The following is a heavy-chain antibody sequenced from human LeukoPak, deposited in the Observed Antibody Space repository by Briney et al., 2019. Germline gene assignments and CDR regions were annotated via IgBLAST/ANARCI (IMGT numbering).Heavy chain of an antibody. D-gene: IGHD1-26*01. J-gene: IGHJ4*02. V-gene: IGHV4-34*01. CDR3: ATGRSPRYYDY. CDR2: INHSGST. Sequence: SETLSLTCAVYGGSFSGYYWSWIRQPPGKGLEWIGEINHSGSTNYNPSLKSRVTISVDTSKNQFSLKVSSVTAADTAVYYCATGRSPRYYDYWGQGILVAVSS. CDR1: GGSFSGYY.